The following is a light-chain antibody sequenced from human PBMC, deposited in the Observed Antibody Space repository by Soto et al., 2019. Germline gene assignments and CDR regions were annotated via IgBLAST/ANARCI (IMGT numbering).Light chain of an antibody. CDR3: QAWDRTNDVL. V-gene: IGLV3-1*01. CDR2: QNN. J-gene: IGLJ2*01. Sequence: SYELTQPPSVSVSPGQTASISCSGDKLGNKFACWYQQRPGQSPVLVIYQNNKRPSGIPERFSASNSGNTATLTISGTQAMDEADSYCQAWDRTNDVLFGGGTKVTVL. CDR1: KLGNKF.